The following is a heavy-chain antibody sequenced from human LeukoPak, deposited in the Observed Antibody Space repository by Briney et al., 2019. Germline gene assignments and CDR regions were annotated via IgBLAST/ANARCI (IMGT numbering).Heavy chain of an antibody. V-gene: IGHV1-2*02. Sequence: ASLKVSCKASGYTFTGYYMHWVRQAPGQGLERMGWINPNSGGTNYAQKFQGRVTMTRGTSIRTAYMGLSRLRSDDTAVYYCARSYDFWSRYYYGMDVWGQGTTVTVSS. D-gene: IGHD3-3*01. CDR3: ARSYDFWSRYYYGMDV. CDR2: INPNSGGT. J-gene: IGHJ6*02. CDR1: GYTFTGYY.